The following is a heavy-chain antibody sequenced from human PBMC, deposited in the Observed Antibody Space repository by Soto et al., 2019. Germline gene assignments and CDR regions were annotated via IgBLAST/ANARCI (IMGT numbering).Heavy chain of an antibody. CDR2: IKADGTEK. CDR1: GFTFSSYW. CDR3: VTAVRGYNANGDL. V-gene: IGHV3-7*03. J-gene: IGHJ6*02. Sequence: LRLSCVGSGFTFSSYWMGWVRQTPGKGLEWVATIKADGTEKYYVDSVKGRFTFSRDNAKTSVYLEMNSLRAEDTAVYYCVTAVRGYNANGDLWGQGTTVTVSS. D-gene: IGHD5-12*01.